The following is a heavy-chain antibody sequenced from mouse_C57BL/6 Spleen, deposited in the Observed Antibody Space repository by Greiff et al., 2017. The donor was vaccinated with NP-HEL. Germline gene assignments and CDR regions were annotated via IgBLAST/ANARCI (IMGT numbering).Heavy chain of an antibody. V-gene: IGHV8-8*01. CDR2: IWWDDDK. D-gene: IGHD2-4*01. CDR3: ARSPYDYDEVYHAMDY. J-gene: IGHJ4*01. CDR1: GFSLSTFGMG. Sequence: QVTLKESGPGILQPSQTLSLTCSFSGFSLSTFGMGVGWIRQPSGKGLEWLAHIWWDDDKYYNPALKSRLTISKDTSKNQVFLKIANVDTADTATYYCARSPYDYDEVYHAMDYWGQGTSVTVSS.